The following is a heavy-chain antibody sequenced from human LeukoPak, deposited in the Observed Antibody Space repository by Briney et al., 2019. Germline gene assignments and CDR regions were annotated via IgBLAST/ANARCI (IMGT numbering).Heavy chain of an antibody. CDR3: ARAVLLWFGEPYFDY. CDR2: IYYSGST. Sequence: PSETLSLTCTVSGGSISSYYWSWIRQPPGKGLEWIGYIYYSGSTNYNPSLKSRVTISVDTSKNQFSLKPSSVTAADTAVYYCARAVLLWFGEPYFDYWGQGTLVTVSS. D-gene: IGHD3-10*01. J-gene: IGHJ4*02. CDR1: GGSISSYY. V-gene: IGHV4-59*01.